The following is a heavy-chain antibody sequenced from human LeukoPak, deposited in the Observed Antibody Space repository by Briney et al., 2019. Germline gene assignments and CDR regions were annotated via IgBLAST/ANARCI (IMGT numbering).Heavy chain of an antibody. CDR1: GFTFSSYG. CDR3: ARGGPLKPHDYDSSGYYYSGYYFDY. D-gene: IGHD3-22*01. CDR2: IWYDGSNK. V-gene: IGHV3-33*01. Sequence: GRSLRLSCAASGFTFSSYGMHWVRQAPGKGLEWVAVIWYDGSNKYYADSVKGRFTISRDNSKSTLYLQMNSLRAEDTAVYYCARGGPLKPHDYDSSGYYYSGYYFDYWGQGTLVTVSS. J-gene: IGHJ4*02.